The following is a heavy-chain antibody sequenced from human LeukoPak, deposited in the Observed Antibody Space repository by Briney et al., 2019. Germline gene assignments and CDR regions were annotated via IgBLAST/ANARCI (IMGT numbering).Heavy chain of an antibody. Sequence: GGSLRLSCAASGFAFSNYWLHWVRQAPGKGLVWVARINTHGSSTNYADSVKGRFTISRDNAKNALYLQMTSLSAEDTAVYYALAGYYYYYMDVWGKGTTVTVSS. CDR2: INTHGSST. D-gene: IGHD6-13*01. J-gene: IGHJ6*03. CDR3: LAGYYYYYMDV. CDR1: GFAFSNYW. V-gene: IGHV3-74*01.